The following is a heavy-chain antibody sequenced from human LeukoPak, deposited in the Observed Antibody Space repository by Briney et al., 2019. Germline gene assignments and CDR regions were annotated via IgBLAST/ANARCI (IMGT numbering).Heavy chain of an antibody. CDR3: AKDGGSGSYYASEAFDI. D-gene: IGHD1-26*01. J-gene: IGHJ3*02. V-gene: IGHV3-74*03. Sequence: QPGGSLRLSCAASGFTFSNYWMQWVRQAPGKGLVWVSRIKADGTATTYADSVEGRFTISRDNAKNSLYLQMNSLRAEDTALYYCAKDGGSGSYYASEAFDIWGQGTMVTVSS. CDR1: GFTFSNYW. CDR2: IKADGTAT.